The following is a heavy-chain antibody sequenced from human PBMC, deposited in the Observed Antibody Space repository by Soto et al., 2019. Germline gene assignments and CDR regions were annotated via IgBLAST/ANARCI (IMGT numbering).Heavy chain of an antibody. CDR1: GASMSSYF. J-gene: IGHJ6*02. V-gene: IGHV4-59*08. D-gene: IGHD3-10*01. CDR2: IYYTGST. CDR3: ARSRFGNCNPKDCPYYVDV. Sequence: SETLSLTCTVSGASMSSYFWTWFRQPPGKGLEWVASIYYTGSTNYNPSLKSRVTISVDTSENQFSLKLSSLTAADTAVFFCARSRFGNCNPKDCPYYVDVWGQGTTVTVSS.